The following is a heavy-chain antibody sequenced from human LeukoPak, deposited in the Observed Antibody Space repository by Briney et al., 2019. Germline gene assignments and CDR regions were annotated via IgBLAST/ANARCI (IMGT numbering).Heavy chain of an antibody. V-gene: IGHV4-38-2*02. CDR1: GYSISSGYY. Sequence: PSETLSLTCTVSGYSISSGYYWGWIRQPPGKGLEWIGSIYHSGSTYYNPSLKSRVTISVDTSKNQFSLKLSSVTAADTAVYYCARGFEYSSSFNYWGQGTLVTVSS. J-gene: IGHJ4*02. CDR2: IYHSGST. D-gene: IGHD6-6*01. CDR3: ARGFEYSSSFNY.